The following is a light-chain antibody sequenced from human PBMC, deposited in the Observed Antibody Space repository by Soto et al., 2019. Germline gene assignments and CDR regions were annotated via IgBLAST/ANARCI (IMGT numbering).Light chain of an antibody. CDR1: QDISSA. Sequence: AIQLTQSPSSLSASVGDRVTITCRASQDISSALAWYQQKPGKAPKFLIYDASTLGDGVPSRFSGSGSGTVFTLTITSLQPEDFAVYYCQQFNSYPLTFGGGTKVDIK. V-gene: IGKV1-13*02. CDR3: QQFNSYPLT. J-gene: IGKJ4*01. CDR2: DAS.